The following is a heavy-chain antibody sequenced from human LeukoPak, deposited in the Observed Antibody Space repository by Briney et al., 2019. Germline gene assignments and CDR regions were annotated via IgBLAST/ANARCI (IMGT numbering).Heavy chain of an antibody. D-gene: IGHD6-19*01. V-gene: IGHV3-53*01. CDR2: IYSGGST. CDR1: GFTVSSNY. Sequence: GGSLRLSCAASGFTVSSNYMSWVRQAPGKGLEWVSVIYSGGSTYYADSVKGRFTISRDNSKNTLYLQMNSLRAEDTAVYYCARVMSSGWSNRFDPWGQGTLVTVSS. J-gene: IGHJ5*02. CDR3: ARVMSSGWSNRFDP.